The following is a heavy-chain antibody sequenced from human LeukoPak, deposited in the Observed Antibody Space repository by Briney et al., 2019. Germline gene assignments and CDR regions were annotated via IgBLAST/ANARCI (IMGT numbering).Heavy chain of an antibody. CDR1: GDSVSSNSAA. CDR2: TYYRSKWYN. Sequence: SQTLSLTCAISGDSVSSNSAAWNWIRQSPSRGLEWLGRTYYRSKWYNDYAVSVKSRITINPDTSKHQFSRQLNSVTPEGTGVYYCARVQYSSSSANLPFDYWGQGTLVTVSS. V-gene: IGHV6-1*01. J-gene: IGHJ4*02. CDR3: ARVQYSSSSANLPFDY. D-gene: IGHD6-6*01.